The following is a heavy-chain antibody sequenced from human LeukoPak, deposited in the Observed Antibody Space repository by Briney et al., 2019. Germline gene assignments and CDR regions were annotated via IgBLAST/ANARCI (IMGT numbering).Heavy chain of an antibody. CDR3: AKDLFSGQLSLDY. D-gene: IGHD2-2*01. J-gene: IGHJ4*02. Sequence: GRSLRLSCAASGFTFSSYGMHWVRQAPGKGLEWVAVIWYDGSNKYYADSVKGRFTISRDNSKNTLYLQMNSLRAEDTAVYYCAKDLFSGQLSLDYWGQGTLVTVSS. CDR2: IWYDGSNK. V-gene: IGHV3-33*06. CDR1: GFTFSSYG.